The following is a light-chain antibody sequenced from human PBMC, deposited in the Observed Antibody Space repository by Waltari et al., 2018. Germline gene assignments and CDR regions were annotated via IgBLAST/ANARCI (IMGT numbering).Light chain of an antibody. CDR3: QTWGTGIQV. Sequence: QLVLTHSPSASASLGASVKLTCPLISVHSSSAIAWLPQQPEKGPRYLMKLNSDGSHSKGDGIPDRFSGSSSGAERYLTISSLQSEDEADYYCQTWGTGIQVFGGGTKLTVL. CDR2: LNSDGSH. J-gene: IGLJ2*01. V-gene: IGLV4-69*01. CDR1: SVHSSSA.